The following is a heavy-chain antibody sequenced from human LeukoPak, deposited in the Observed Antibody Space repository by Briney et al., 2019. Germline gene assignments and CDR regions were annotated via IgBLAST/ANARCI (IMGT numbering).Heavy chain of an antibody. V-gene: IGHV4-59*08. J-gene: IGHJ4*02. CDR2: IYYSGST. CDR1: GGSISSYY. Sequence: SETLSLTCTVSGGSISSYYWRWIRQPPGKGLEWIGYIYYSGSTNYNPSLKSRVTISVDTSKNQFSLKLSSVTAADTAVYYCARLRDGYNYFDYWGQGTLVTVSS. D-gene: IGHD5-24*01. CDR3: ARLRDGYNYFDY.